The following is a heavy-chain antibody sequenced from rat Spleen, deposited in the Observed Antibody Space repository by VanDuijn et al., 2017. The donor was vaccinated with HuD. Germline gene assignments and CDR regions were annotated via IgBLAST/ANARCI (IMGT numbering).Heavy chain of an antibody. Sequence: QVQLKESGPGLVQPSQTLSLTCPVSGFSLTDYSVHWVRQPPGKGLEWMGRIQSGGSTDYNSALKSRLSISRDTSKSQVFLKMNSLQTEDTAIYFCTRPNNPYWYFDFWGPGTMVTVSS. CDR3: TRPNNPYWYFDF. V-gene: IGHV2-19*01. J-gene: IGHJ1*01. D-gene: IGHD1-10*01. CDR1: GFSLTDYS. CDR2: IQSGGST.